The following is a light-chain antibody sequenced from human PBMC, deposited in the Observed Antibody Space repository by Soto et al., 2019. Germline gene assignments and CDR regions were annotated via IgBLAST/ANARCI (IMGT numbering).Light chain of an antibody. CDR3: SSYSSSSTLVV. CDR1: SSDVGGYDY. CDR2: DVS. Sequence: QSVLTQPASVSGSPGQSITISCTGTSSDVGGYDYVSWYQHLPGKAPKLMICDVSNRPSGVSNRFSGSKSGNTASLTISGLQAEDEADYYCSSYSSSSTLVVFGGGTKHTVL. V-gene: IGLV2-14*03. J-gene: IGLJ3*02.